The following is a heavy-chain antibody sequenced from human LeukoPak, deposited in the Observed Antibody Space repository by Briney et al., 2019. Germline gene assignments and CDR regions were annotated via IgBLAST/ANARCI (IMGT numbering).Heavy chain of an antibody. CDR3: ARGYCSSTSCYTGWFDP. J-gene: IGHJ5*02. CDR1: GFTVSSNY. CDR2: IYSGGST. V-gene: IGHV3-66*02. Sequence: PGGSLRLSCAASGFTVSSNYMSWVRQAPGKGLEWVSVIYSGGSTYYADSVKGRFTISRDNSKNTLYLQMNSLRAEDTAVYYCARGYCSSTSCYTGWFDPWGQGTLVTVSS. D-gene: IGHD2-2*02.